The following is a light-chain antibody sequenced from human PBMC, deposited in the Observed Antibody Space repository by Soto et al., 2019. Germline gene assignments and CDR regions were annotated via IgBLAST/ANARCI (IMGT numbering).Light chain of an antibody. V-gene: IGLV2-11*01. CDR3: CSYAGNYKYV. CDR1: SSDVGAYNF. CDR2: DVN. J-gene: IGLJ1*01. Sequence: QSALTQPGSVSGSPGQSVTISCTGTSSDVGAYNFASWYQQHPGTAPKLMIHDVNKRPSGVPDRFSGSKSGNTASLTISGLQADDEADYYCCSYAGNYKYVFGTGTKV.